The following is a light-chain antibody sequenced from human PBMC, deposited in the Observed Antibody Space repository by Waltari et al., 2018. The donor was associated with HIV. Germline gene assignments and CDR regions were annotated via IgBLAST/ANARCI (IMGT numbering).Light chain of an antibody. CDR3: QQRSNWPPLT. V-gene: IGKV3-11*01. CDR2: DAS. Sequence: IVLPQSPATLSFAPGERATLSCRASKSVSSYLAWYLQKPCQPPRLPLHDASNKATGSPARFSGSGSGTDCTLTISSLEPEDFAVYYCQQRSNWPPLTFGGGTKVEIK. CDR1: KSVSSY. J-gene: IGKJ4*01.